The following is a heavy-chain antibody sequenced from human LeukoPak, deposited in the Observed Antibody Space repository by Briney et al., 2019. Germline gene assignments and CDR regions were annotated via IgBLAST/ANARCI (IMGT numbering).Heavy chain of an antibody. Sequence: GGSLRLSCAASGFTFSSYGMHWVRQAPGKGLEWVAFIRYDGSNKYYADSVKGRFTISRDNSKNTLYLQMNSLRAEDTAVYYCAKDGERFGEFLSRFDHWGQGTLVTVSS. CDR1: GFTFSSYG. J-gene: IGHJ4*02. D-gene: IGHD3-10*01. CDR3: AKDGERFGEFLSRFDH. CDR2: IRYDGSNK. V-gene: IGHV3-30*02.